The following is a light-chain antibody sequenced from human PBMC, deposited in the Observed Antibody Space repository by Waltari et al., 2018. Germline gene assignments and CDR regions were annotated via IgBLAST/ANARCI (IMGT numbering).Light chain of an antibody. Sequence: QSTLTQPRSVSGSPGQSGTIYCTGTSSDVGGYNYVPWFQQHPGKAPKLMIHDVSKRPSGVPDRFSGSKSGNTASLTISGLQADDETDYYCCSYAGRYTWVFGGGTKLTVL. J-gene: IGLJ3*02. CDR1: SSDVGGYNY. V-gene: IGLV2-11*01. CDR2: DVS. CDR3: CSYAGRYTWV.